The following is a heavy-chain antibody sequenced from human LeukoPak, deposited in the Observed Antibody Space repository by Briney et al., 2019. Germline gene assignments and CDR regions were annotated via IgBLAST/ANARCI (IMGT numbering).Heavy chain of an antibody. Sequence: SETLSLTCTVSGGSISSYYWNWIRQPAGKGLEWIGRIYTSGSTNYNPSLKSRVTMSVDTSKNQFSLKLSSVTAADTAVYYCAGIYYDFWSGHAFDIWGQGTMVTVSS. J-gene: IGHJ3*02. V-gene: IGHV4-4*07. CDR3: AGIYYDFWSGHAFDI. D-gene: IGHD3-3*01. CDR1: GGSISSYY. CDR2: IYTSGST.